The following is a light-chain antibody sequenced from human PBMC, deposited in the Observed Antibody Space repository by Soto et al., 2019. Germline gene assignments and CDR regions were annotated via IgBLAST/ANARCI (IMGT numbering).Light chain of an antibody. Sequence: AIQMTQSPSSLSASVGDRVTITCRASQDIRNELGWYQQKPGKAPQALIYGVSNLQSGVPSRFSGSGSGTDFTLTISSLEPEEFAVYYWLQDHNHPRTFGQGTKVEIK. CDR1: QDIRNE. V-gene: IGKV1-6*01. J-gene: IGKJ1*01. CDR2: GVS. CDR3: LQDHNHPRT.